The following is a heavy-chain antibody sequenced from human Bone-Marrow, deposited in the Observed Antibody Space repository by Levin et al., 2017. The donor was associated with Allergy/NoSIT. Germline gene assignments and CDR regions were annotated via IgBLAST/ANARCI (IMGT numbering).Heavy chain of an antibody. J-gene: IGHJ4*02. CDR1: GFTFNSYA. CDR2: ISGSGSST. Sequence: GESLKISCAASGFTFNSYALSWVRQAPGKGLEWVSTISGSGSSTYYADSVKGRFTISRDNSKTTLYLQMNSLRAEDTAVYYCAKGAGWVAGAVALIWGQGTLVTVSS. V-gene: IGHV3-23*01. D-gene: IGHD6-19*01. CDR3: AKGAGWVAGAVALI.